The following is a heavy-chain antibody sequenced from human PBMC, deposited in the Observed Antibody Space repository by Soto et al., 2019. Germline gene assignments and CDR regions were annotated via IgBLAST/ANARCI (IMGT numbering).Heavy chain of an antibody. CDR3: ARGDRKRGYSYGQRYYFDY. D-gene: IGHD5-18*01. J-gene: IGHJ4*02. V-gene: IGHV4-34*01. Sequence: SETLSLTCAVYGGSFSGYYWSWIRQPPGKGLEWIGEINHSGSTNYNPSLKSRVTISVDTSKNQFSLKLSSVTAADTAVYYCARGDRKRGYSYGQRYYFDYWGQGTMVTVSS. CDR1: GGSFSGYY. CDR2: INHSGST.